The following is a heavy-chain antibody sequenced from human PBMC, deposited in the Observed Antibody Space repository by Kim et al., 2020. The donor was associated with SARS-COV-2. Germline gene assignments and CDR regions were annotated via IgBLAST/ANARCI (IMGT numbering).Heavy chain of an antibody. Sequence: SETLSLTCTVSGGSFSSYYWSWIRQPPGKGLEWIGYIYYSGSTNYNPSLRSRVTISVDTSKNQFSLKLSSVTAADTAVYYCASGDRRYSGVGFDIWGQGTMVTVSS. V-gene: IGHV4-59*13. CDR2: IYYSGST. J-gene: IGHJ3*02. CDR3: ASGDRRYSGVGFDI. CDR1: GGSFSSYY. D-gene: IGHD1-26*01.